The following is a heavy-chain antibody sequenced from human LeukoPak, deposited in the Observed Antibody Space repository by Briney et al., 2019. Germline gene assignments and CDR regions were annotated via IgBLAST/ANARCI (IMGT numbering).Heavy chain of an antibody. D-gene: IGHD6-13*01. CDR3: ARELLAAVGTADF. Sequence: SETLSLTCTVCGYSISSGYYWGWIRQPPGKGLEWIGSFYHGGVTYYNPSLRSRVTISFDMSKNQFSLKLNSVTAADTAVYYCARELLAAVGTADFWGQGTLVTVSS. CDR2: FYHGGVT. J-gene: IGHJ4*02. CDR1: GYSISSGYY. V-gene: IGHV4-38-2*02.